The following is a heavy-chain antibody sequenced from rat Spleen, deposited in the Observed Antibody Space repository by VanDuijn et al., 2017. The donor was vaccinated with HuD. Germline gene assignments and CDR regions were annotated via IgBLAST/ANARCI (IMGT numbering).Heavy chain of an antibody. J-gene: IGHJ2*01. CDR3: ARGEGGFDY. CDR2: ISYDGSST. Sequence: EVQLVESGGGLVQPGRSLKLSCAASGFTFSDYYMAWVRQAPTKGLEWVATISYDGSSTYYRDSVKGRFTISRDNAKSTLYLQMDSLRSEDTATYYGARGEGGFDYWGQGVMVTVSS. V-gene: IGHV5-7*01. D-gene: IGHD1-11*01. CDR1: GFTFSDYY.